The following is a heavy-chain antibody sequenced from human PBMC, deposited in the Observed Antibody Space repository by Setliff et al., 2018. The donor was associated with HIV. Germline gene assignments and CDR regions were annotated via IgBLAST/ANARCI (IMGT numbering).Heavy chain of an antibody. V-gene: IGHV3-9*01. CDR3: ARYNWNPLGYRFDY. D-gene: IGHD1-20*01. Sequence: GGSLRLSCAASGFTFDDYAMHWVRQAPGKGLEWVSGISWNSGSIAYADSVKGRFTISRDNAKNSLYLQMNSLRAEDTALYYCARYNWNPLGYRFDYWGQGTLVTVSS. CDR1: GFTFDDYA. J-gene: IGHJ4*02. CDR2: ISWNSGSI.